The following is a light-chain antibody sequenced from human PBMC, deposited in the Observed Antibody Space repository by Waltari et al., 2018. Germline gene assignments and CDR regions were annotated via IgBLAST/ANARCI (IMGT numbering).Light chain of an antibody. V-gene: IGLV2-8*01. J-gene: IGLJ2*01. CDR3: SSYAGRNTL. CDR2: EVS. CDR1: STDVGVYNY. Sequence: QSALTQPPSASGAPGQSATISCTGTSTDVGVYNYVSWYPQHPAEAPKLLIYEVSRRPSGVPDRFSDSKSGNTASLTVSGLQAEDEGDYYCSSYAGRNTLFGGGTKLTVL.